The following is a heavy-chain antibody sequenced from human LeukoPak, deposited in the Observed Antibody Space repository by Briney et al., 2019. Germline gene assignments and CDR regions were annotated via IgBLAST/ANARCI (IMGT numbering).Heavy chain of an antibody. CDR2: VYYSGST. Sequence: PSETLSLTCTVSGGSISTYYWSWIRQPPGKGLEWIGYVYYSGSTNYNPSLMGRVTMSVDTSKKQFSLKLSSVTAADTAVYYCASAISSGWYYDAFDIWGQGTMVTVSS. V-gene: IGHV4-59*01. J-gene: IGHJ3*02. CDR3: ASAISSGWYYDAFDI. D-gene: IGHD6-19*01. CDR1: GGSISTYY.